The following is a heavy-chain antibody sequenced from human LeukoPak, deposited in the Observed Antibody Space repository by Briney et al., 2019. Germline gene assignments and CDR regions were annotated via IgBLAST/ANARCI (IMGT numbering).Heavy chain of an antibody. CDR1: GHSFTNYW. D-gene: IGHD6-13*01. Sequence: GESLKISCKGSGHSFTNYWIDWVRQMPGKGLEWMGIIYPDDSDTRYSPSFQGQVTISADKSISTAYLQWSSLKASDAAMYYCALGGTAAGFNIWGQGTMVTVSS. CDR3: ALGGTAAGFNI. V-gene: IGHV5-51*01. CDR2: IYPDDSDT. J-gene: IGHJ3*02.